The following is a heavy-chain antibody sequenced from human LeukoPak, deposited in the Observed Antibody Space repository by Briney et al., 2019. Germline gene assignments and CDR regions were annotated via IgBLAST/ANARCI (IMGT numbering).Heavy chain of an antibody. CDR1: GLTFSSFA. CDR3: AKKGQADDGGKPD. J-gene: IGHJ4*02. V-gene: IGHV3-30*18. Sequence: GKSLRLSCAASGLTFSSFAMHWVRQAPGKGLEWVALISYDSRSEYCADSVMGRFTISRDNSENTLYLQMNSLRADDTALYYCAKKGQADDGGKPDWGQGTLVTVSS. CDR2: ISYDSRSE.